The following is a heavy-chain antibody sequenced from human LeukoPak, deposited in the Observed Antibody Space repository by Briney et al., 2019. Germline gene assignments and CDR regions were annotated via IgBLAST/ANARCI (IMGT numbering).Heavy chain of an antibody. V-gene: IGHV3-9*01. Sequence: GGSLRLSCAASGFTFDDYAMHWVRQAPGKGLEWVSGISWNSGSIGYADSVKGRFTISRDNAKNSLYLQMNSLRAEDTALYYCAKDKDWNYYFDYWGQGTLVTVSS. D-gene: IGHD1-7*01. CDR3: AKDKDWNYYFDY. CDR1: GFTFDDYA. CDR2: ISWNSGSI. J-gene: IGHJ4*02.